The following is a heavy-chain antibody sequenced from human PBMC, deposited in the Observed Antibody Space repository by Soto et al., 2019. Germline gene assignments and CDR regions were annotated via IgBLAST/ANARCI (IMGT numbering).Heavy chain of an antibody. CDR1: GGSFSGYY. V-gene: IGHV4-34*01. CDR2: INHSGST. Sequence: ETLSLTCAVYGGSFSGYYWSWIRQPPGKGLEWIGEINHSGSTNYNPSLKSRVTISVGTSKNQFSLKLSSVTAADTAVYYCARGGCSSTSCYTRNWFDPWGQGTLVTVSS. D-gene: IGHD2-2*02. CDR3: ARGGCSSTSCYTRNWFDP. J-gene: IGHJ5*02.